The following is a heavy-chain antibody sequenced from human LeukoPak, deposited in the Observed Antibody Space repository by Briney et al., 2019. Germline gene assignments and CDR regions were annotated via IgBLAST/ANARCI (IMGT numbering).Heavy chain of an antibody. J-gene: IGHJ5*02. CDR3: ARWRTVTTPFDP. V-gene: IGHV1-69*13. D-gene: IGHD4-17*01. CDR1: GGTFSSYA. Sequence: GASVKVSCKASGGTFSSYAISWVRQAPGQGLEWMGGIIPIFGTANYAQKFQGRVTITADESTSTAYMELSSLRSEDTAVYYCARWRTVTTPFDPWGQGTLVTVSP. CDR2: IIPIFGTA.